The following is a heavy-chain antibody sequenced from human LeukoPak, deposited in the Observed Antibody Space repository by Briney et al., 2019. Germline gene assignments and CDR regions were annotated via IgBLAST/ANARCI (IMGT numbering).Heavy chain of an antibody. D-gene: IGHD2-15*01. CDR1: GFTFSSYG. V-gene: IGHV3-23*01. CDR3: AKDPMGYCSGGSCPHNMDV. CDR2: ISNSGGTT. Sequence: PGGSLRLSCAASGFTFSSYGMSWVRQAPGKGLEWVSGISNSGGTTYYADSVKGRFTISRDNSKNTLYLQMNSLRAEDTAVYYCAKDPMGYCSGGSCPHNMDVWGKGTTVTISS. J-gene: IGHJ6*03.